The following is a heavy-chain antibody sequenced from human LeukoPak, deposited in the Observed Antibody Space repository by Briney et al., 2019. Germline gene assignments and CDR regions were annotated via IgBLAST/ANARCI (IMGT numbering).Heavy chain of an antibody. CDR3: ARDRAAAGIKAGPSD. CDR2: ISGSGGST. CDR1: GFTFSSYA. V-gene: IGHV3-23*01. D-gene: IGHD6-13*01. Sequence: GGSLRLSCAASGFTFSSYAMNWVRQAPGKGLEWVSAISGSGGSTYYADSVKGRFTISRDNSKNTLYLQMNSLRAEDTAVYYCARDRAAAGIKAGPSDWGQGTLVTVSS. J-gene: IGHJ4*02.